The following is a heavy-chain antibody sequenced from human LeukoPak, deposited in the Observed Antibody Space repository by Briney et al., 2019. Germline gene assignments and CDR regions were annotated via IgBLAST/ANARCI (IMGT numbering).Heavy chain of an antibody. CDR1: GFTVTTNY. CDR2: IYSGGYT. Sequence: GGSLSLSYAASGFTVTTNYMTWVRQAPGKGLEWVSIIYSGGYTDYADSVKGRFTISIDNSKNTLDLKMNSLRAEDTAVYYCARSLEYSGSKGVFDYWGQGTLVTVSS. CDR3: ARSLEYSGSKGVFDY. J-gene: IGHJ4*02. V-gene: IGHV3-66*01. D-gene: IGHD1-26*01.